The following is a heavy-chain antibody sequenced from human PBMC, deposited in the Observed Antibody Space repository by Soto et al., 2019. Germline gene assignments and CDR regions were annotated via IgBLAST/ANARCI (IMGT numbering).Heavy chain of an antibody. CDR3: AKDRRGRVFGVVTHHIFDY. Sequence: GGSLRLSCAASGFTFSSYAMSWVRQAPGKGLEWVSAISGSGGSTYYADSVKGRFTISRDNSKNTLYLQMNSLRAEDTAVYYCAKDRRGRVFGVVTHHIFDYWGQGTLVTVSS. V-gene: IGHV3-23*01. CDR2: ISGSGGST. CDR1: GFTFSSYA. J-gene: IGHJ4*02. D-gene: IGHD3-3*01.